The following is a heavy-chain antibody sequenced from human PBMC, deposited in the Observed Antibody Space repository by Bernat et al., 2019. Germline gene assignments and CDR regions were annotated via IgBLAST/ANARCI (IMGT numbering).Heavy chain of an antibody. CDR3: ARDPQLTSSNFDY. CDR1: GFTFSSYG. V-gene: IGHV3-33*01. J-gene: IGHJ4*02. Sequence: QVQLAESGGGVVQPGRSLRLSCAASGFTFSSYGMHWVRQAPGKGLEWVAVIWYDGSNKYYADSVKGRFTISRDNSKNTLYLQMNSLRAEDTAVYYCARDPQLTSSNFDYWGQGTLVTVSS. D-gene: IGHD2-2*01. CDR2: IWYDGSNK.